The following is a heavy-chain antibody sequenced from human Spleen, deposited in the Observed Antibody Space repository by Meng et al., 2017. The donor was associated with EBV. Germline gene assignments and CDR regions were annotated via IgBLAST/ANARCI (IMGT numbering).Heavy chain of an antibody. CDR3: ANGDYADF. CDR2: INTGGDTI. V-gene: IGHV3-11*01. J-gene: IGHJ4*02. CDR1: GFIFGYYY. Sequence: VPLVESGGGLVTPGGSLRLFCEDSGFIFGYYYMNWSRQAPGKGLEWVSYINTGGDTIHYADSVKGRFTVSRDNAKNSLFLQMNSLRVEDTAVYFCANGDYADFWGQGTLVTVSS. D-gene: IGHD4-17*01.